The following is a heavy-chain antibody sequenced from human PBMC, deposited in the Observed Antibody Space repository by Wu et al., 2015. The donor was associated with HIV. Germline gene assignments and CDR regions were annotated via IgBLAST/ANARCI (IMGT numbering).Heavy chain of an antibody. D-gene: IGHD4-17*01. CDR3: ARDVGYGDPVAFDN. Sequence: QVQLVQSGAEVKKPGASVKVSCKASGYTFTGYYMHWVRQAPGQGLEWMGWISAYNGNTNYAQKLQGRVTMTTDTSTNTAYMELRSLRSDDTALYYCARDVGYGDPVAFDNWGQGTMVTVSS. J-gene: IGHJ3*02. CDR1: GYTFTGYY. V-gene: IGHV1-18*04. CDR2: ISAYNGNT.